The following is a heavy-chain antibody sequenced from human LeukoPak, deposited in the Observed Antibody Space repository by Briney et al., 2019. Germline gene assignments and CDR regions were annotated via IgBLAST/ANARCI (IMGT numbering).Heavy chain of an antibody. D-gene: IGHD3-3*01. Sequence: SETLSLTRTVSGGSLSGGGYYWGWIRQHPGKGLEWVGYIYYSGSTYYNPSLKSRMTISVDTSKNQFSLNLCSVTGADTAVYYCARGKDLWSGYRCLDYWGQGTLVTVSS. CDR3: ARGKDLWSGYRCLDY. CDR2: IYYSGST. J-gene: IGHJ4*02. CDR1: GGSLSGGGYY. V-gene: IGHV4-31*03.